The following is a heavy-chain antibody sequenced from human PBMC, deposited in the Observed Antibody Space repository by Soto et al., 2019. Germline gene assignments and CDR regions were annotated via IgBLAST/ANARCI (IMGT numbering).Heavy chain of an antibody. CDR1: GFSLSTNGVS. CDR2: IYWDDDK. D-gene: IGHD4-17*01. V-gene: IGHV2-5*02. CDR3: AHGQGDYNYYYYGMDV. J-gene: IGHJ6*02. Sequence: SGPTLVNPTQTLTLTCTFSGFSLSTNGVSVDWIRQPPGKALEWLALIYWDDDKRYSPSLKSRLTITKDTSRNQVVLTMTNMEPVDSGTYFCAHGQGDYNYYYYGMDVWGQGTTVTVSS.